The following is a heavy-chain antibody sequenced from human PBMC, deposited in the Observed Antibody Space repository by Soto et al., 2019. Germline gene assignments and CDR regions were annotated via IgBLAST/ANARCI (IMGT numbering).Heavy chain of an antibody. CDR1: GFSFSDYA. CDR2: ISNDGNTK. V-gene: IGHV3-30-3*01. D-gene: IGHD3-16*01. Sequence: QVQLVESGGGVVQPGRSLRLSCAASGFSFSDYAMHWVRQAPGKGLEWVAVISNDGNTKYYADSVKGRFTISRENSKARADLQMNGLRPEDTAVFYCVRCLGGVTPPFDYWGQGALVTVSS. CDR3: VRCLGGVTPPFDY. J-gene: IGHJ4*02.